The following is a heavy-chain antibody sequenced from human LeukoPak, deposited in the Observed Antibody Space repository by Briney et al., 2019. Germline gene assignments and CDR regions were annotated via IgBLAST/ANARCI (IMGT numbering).Heavy chain of an antibody. V-gene: IGHV1-46*01. D-gene: IGHD3-10*01. Sequence: GASVKVSCKASGYTFTSYYMHWVRQAPGQGLEWMGIINPSGGSTSYAQKFQGRVTMTRDTSTSTAYMELSSQRSEDIDVYYCASCCYYGSGRFGYYFDYWGRGTLVTVSS. CDR2: INPSGGST. J-gene: IGHJ4*02. CDR3: ASCCYYGSGRFGYYFDY. CDR1: GYTFTSYY.